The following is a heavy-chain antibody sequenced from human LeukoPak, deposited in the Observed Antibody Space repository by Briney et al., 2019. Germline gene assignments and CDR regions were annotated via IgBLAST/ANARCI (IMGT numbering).Heavy chain of an antibody. V-gene: IGHV4-59*01. CDR2: IYYSGST. J-gene: IGHJ4*02. CDR1: GGSISSYY. D-gene: IGHD5-18*01. Sequence: SETLSLTCTVSGGSISSYYWSWIRQPPGKGLEWICYIYYSGSTSYKPSLKSRVTISVDTSKNQLSLKLSSVTAADTAVCYCARGRGYSYESFDYWGQGTLVTVSS. CDR3: ARGRGYSYESFDY.